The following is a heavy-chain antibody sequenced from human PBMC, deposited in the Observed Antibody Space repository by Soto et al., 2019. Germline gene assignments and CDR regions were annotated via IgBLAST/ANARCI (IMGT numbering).Heavy chain of an antibody. CDR3: ARDRDGSYPAAFDI. J-gene: IGHJ3*02. V-gene: IGHV4-59*01. CDR2: IYYSGST. D-gene: IGHD1-26*01. CDR1: CGSISSYY. Sequence: PSETLSLTCTVSCGSISSYYWSWIRQPPGKGLEWIGYIYYSGSTNYNPSLKSRVTISVDTSKNQFSLKLSSVTAADTAVYYCARDRDGSYPAAFDIWGQGTMVTVSS.